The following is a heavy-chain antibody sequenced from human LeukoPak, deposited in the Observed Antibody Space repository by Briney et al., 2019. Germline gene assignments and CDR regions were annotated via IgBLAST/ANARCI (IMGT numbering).Heavy chain of an antibody. Sequence: GGSLRLSCAASGFTFDDYAMHWVRQAPRKGMEWVSIISGDGGSTYYADSVKGRFTISRDNSKNSLYLQMNSLRTEDTALYYCAKGGCWSGYYTREEYYYYYYMDVWGKGTTVTVSS. CDR2: ISGDGGST. J-gene: IGHJ6*03. V-gene: IGHV3-43*02. CDR3: AKGGCWSGYYTREEYYYYYYMDV. CDR1: GFTFDDYA. D-gene: IGHD3-3*01.